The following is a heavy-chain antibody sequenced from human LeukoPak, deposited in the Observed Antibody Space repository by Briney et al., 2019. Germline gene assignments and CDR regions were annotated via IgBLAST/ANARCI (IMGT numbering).Heavy chain of an antibody. CDR3: AREGHITMIPGDYGMDV. D-gene: IGHD3-22*01. CDR2: ISAYNGNT. CDR1: GYTFTSHG. Sequence: ASVKVSCKASGYTFTSHGISWVRQAPGQGLEWMGWISAYNGNTNYAQKLQGRVTMTTDPSTSTAYMELRSLRSDDTAVYYCAREGHITMIPGDYGMDVWGQETTVTVSS. V-gene: IGHV1-18*01. J-gene: IGHJ6*02.